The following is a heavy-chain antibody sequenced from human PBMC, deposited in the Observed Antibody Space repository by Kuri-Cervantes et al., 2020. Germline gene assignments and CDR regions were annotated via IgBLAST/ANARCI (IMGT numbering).Heavy chain of an antibody. CDR3: ARHSSSWNNWFDP. V-gene: IGHV7-4-1*02. J-gene: IGHJ5*02. CDR2: INTNTGNP. CDR1: GYTFTSYG. Sequence: ASVKVSCEASGYTFTSYGMEWVRQAPGQGLEWMGWINTNTGNPTYAQDFTGRFVFSLDTSVSTAYLQISSLKAEDTAVYFCARHSSSWNNWFDPWGQGTLVTVSS. D-gene: IGHD6-13*01.